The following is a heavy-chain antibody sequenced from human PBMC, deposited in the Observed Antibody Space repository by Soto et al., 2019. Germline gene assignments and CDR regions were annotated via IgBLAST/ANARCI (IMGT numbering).Heavy chain of an antibody. CDR3: ARSDCTSTSCYVVWFDP. CDR1: GFSFSSYG. Sequence: EVQLVESGGGLVMPGGSLRLSCAASGFSFSSYGMNWVRQAPGKGLEWVSSISSSSSYMSYADSLKGRFTISRDNAKNSVYLQMNSLSAEDTAVYYCARSDCTSTSCYVVWFDPWGQGTLVTVSS. J-gene: IGHJ5*02. CDR2: ISSSSSYM. V-gene: IGHV3-21*02. D-gene: IGHD2-2*01.